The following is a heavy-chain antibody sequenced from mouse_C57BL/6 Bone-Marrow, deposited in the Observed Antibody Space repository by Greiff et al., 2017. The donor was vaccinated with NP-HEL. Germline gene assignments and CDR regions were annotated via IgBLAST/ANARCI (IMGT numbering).Heavy chain of an antibody. CDR3: ARRGYGAMDY. D-gene: IGHD1-1*02. CDR1: GYTFPSYG. J-gene: IGHJ4*01. V-gene: IGHV1-81*01. CDR2: IYPRSGNT. Sequence: VQLQQSGAELARPGASVKLSCKAFGYTFPSYGIRRVKQRTGQGLEWIGEIYPRSGNTYYNEKFKGKATLTADKSSSTAYMELRSLTSEDSAVYFCARRGYGAMDYWGQGTSVTVSS.